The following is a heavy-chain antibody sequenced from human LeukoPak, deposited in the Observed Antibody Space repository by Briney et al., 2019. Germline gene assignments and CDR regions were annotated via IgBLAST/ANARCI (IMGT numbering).Heavy chain of an antibody. CDR2: ISYDGSNK. Sequence: GRSLRLSCAASGFTFSSYAMHWVRQAPGKGLEWVAVISYDGSNKYYADSVKGRFTISRDNSKNTLYLQMNSLRAEDTAVYYCASGNGPGYYLTDYWGQGTLVTVSS. CDR3: ASGNGPGYYLTDY. V-gene: IGHV3-30-3*01. J-gene: IGHJ4*02. CDR1: GFTFSSYA. D-gene: IGHD4-17*01.